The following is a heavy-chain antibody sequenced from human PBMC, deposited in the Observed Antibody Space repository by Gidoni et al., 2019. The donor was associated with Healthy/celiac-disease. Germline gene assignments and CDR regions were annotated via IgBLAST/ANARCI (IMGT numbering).Heavy chain of an antibody. J-gene: IGHJ3*02. CDR2: IIGSGGST. CDR1: GFTFSSYA. Sequence: EVQLLESGGGSVQPGGSLRLSCEASGFTFSSYAMSWVRQAPGKGLELVAAIIGSGGSTYYADSVKGRFTISRDNSKNTLYLQMNSLRAEDTAVYYCAKGDGSSGYYYPNAFDIWGQGTMVTVSS. CDR3: AKGDGSSGYYYPNAFDI. V-gene: IGHV3-23*01. D-gene: IGHD3-22*01.